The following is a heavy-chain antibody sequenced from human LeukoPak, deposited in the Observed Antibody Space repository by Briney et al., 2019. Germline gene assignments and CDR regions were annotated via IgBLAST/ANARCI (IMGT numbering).Heavy chain of an antibody. CDR3: ARGRRYYGSRSTFYFDY. CDR2: IYYSGTT. Sequence: SQTLSLTCTVSGGSISSGGYYCRWIRQHPGKGLEWIVYIYYSGTTYYNPSLKTRVTISVDTSKNQFSLKLSSVTAADTAVYYCARGRRYYGSRSTFYFDYWGQGTLVTVSS. V-gene: IGHV4-31*03. J-gene: IGHJ4*02. CDR1: GGSISSGGYY. D-gene: IGHD3-10*01.